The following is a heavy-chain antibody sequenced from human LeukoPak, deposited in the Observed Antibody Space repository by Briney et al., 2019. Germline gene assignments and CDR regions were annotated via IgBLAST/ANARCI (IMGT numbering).Heavy chain of an antibody. D-gene: IGHD6-13*01. CDR3: ARDRSIIAADGTHYYYGMDV. J-gene: IGHJ6*02. CDR1: GGSISSYY. CDR2: IYYSGST. V-gene: IGHV4-59*01. Sequence: SETLSLTYTVSGGSISSYYWSWIRQPPGKGLEWIGYIYYSGSTNYNPSPSLKSRVTISVDTSKNQFSLKLRSVTAADTAVYYCARDRSIIAADGTHYYYGMDVWGQGTTVTVSS.